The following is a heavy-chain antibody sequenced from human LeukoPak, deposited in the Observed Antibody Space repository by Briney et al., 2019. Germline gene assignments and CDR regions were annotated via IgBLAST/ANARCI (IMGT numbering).Heavy chain of an antibody. J-gene: IGHJ4*02. Sequence: SETLSLTCAVYGGSFSGYYWTWIRQPPGKGLEWIGEINPSGSTNYNPSLKSRVPISVATSKNQFSLTLRSVTAADTAVFYCARGQGRDGYNGILEYWGQGALVTVSS. CDR3: ARGQGRDGYNGILEY. CDR2: INPSGST. V-gene: IGHV4-34*01. CDR1: GGSFSGYY. D-gene: IGHD5-24*01.